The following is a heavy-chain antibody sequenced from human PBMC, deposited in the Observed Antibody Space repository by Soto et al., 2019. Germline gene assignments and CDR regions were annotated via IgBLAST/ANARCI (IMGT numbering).Heavy chain of an antibody. Sequence: SETLSLTCTVSGGSISSSSYYWGWIRQPPGKGLEWIGSIYYSGSTYYNPSLKSRVTISVDTSKNQFSLKLSSVTAADTAVYYCARHRFGELFFSSDYWGQGTLVTVSS. J-gene: IGHJ4*02. CDR3: ARHRFGELFFSSDY. CDR1: GGSISSSSYY. D-gene: IGHD3-10*01. V-gene: IGHV4-39*01. CDR2: IYYSGST.